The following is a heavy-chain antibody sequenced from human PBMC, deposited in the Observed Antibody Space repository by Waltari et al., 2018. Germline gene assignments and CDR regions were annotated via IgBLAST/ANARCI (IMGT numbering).Heavy chain of an antibody. CDR3: ARELLVPAAEGQVRHSDWFDP. D-gene: IGHD2-2*01. Sequence: QLQLQESGPGLVKPSETLSLTCTVSGGSISSSSYYWGWIRQPPGKGLEWIGSIYYSGSTYYNPSLKSRVTISVDTSKNQFSLKLSSVTAADTAVYYCARELLVPAAEGQVRHSDWFDPWGQGTLVTVSS. CDR2: IYYSGST. CDR1: GGSISSSSYY. V-gene: IGHV4-39*07. J-gene: IGHJ5*02.